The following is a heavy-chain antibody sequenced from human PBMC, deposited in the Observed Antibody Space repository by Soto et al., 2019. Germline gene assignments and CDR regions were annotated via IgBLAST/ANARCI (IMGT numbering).Heavy chain of an antibody. CDR3: ARDLFGEDGPGYFDY. D-gene: IGHD3-10*01. CDR2: ISGLNGNT. CDR1: GYSFSTYG. V-gene: IGHV1-18*01. J-gene: IGHJ4*02. Sequence: QVHLVQSGVEVKKPGASVKVSCKASGYSFSTYGISWVRQAPGQGLEWMGWISGLNGNTNYAQNLQGRVTMTTDTSTSTASMELRSLGFDDTAMYYCARDLFGEDGPGYFDYWGQGTLVTVSS.